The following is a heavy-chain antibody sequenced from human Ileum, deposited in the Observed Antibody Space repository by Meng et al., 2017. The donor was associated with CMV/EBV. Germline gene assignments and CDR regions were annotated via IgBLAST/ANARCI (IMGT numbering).Heavy chain of an antibody. V-gene: IGHV1-18*01. Sequence: ASVKVSCKASGYNFTNYAITWVRQAPGQGLEWMGWISPNNHNTKYAQKLQGRVTMTTATSTTTAYMELRSLTSDDTALYYCARVIADRTGYVFGSWGQGTPVTVSS. CDR2: ISPNNHNT. D-gene: IGHD3-22*01. J-gene: IGHJ4*02. CDR1: GYNFTNYA. CDR3: ARVIADRTGYVFGS.